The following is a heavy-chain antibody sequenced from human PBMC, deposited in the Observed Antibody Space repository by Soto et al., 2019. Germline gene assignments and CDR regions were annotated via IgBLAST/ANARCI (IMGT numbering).Heavy chain of an antibody. J-gene: IGHJ4*02. CDR2: INPNSGGT. D-gene: IGHD2-8*01. V-gene: IGHV1-2*02. Sequence: ASVKVSCKASGYTFTGYYMHWVRQAPGQGLEWMGWINPNSGGTNYAQKFQGRVTMTRDTSISTAYMELSRLRSDDTAVYYCARPLMVYPETFDSWGKGTLVTAPS. CDR3: ARPLMVYPETFDS. CDR1: GYTFTGYY.